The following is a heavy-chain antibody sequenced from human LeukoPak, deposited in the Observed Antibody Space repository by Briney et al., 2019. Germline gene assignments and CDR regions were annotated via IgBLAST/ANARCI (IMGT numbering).Heavy chain of an antibody. CDR1: GFTFSTSG. V-gene: IGHV3-33*01. J-gene: IGHJ4*02. CDR3: ARDAPYVEVATSFDY. Sequence: PGGSLRLSCAASGFTFSTSGMHWVRQAPGKGLEWVAVIWYDGSNKHYAESVKGRFSISRDNSKSTLYLQMNSLRAEDTAVYYCARDAPYVEVATSFDYWGQGTLVTVSS. D-gene: IGHD5-24*01. CDR2: IWYDGSNK.